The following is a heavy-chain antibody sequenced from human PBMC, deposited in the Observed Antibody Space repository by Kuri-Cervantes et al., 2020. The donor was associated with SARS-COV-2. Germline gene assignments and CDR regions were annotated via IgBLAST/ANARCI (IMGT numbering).Heavy chain of an antibody. CDR2: IKSKTDGGTT. CDR1: RFTFSNYT. D-gene: IGHD2-15*01. J-gene: IGHJ4*02. CDR3: TTALVAATFGG. Sequence: GESLKISCAASRFTFSNYTMNWVRQAPGKGLEWVGRIKSKTDGGTTDYAAPVKGRFTISRDDSKNTLYLQMNSLKTEDTAVYYCTTALVAATFGGWGQGTLVTVSS. V-gene: IGHV3-15*01.